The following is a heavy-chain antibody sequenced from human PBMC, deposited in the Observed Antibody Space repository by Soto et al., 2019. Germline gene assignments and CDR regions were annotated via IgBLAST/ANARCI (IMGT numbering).Heavy chain of an antibody. V-gene: IGHV1-18*01. Sequence: ASVKVSCKASGYTFTSYGISWVRQAPGQGLEWMGWISAYNGNTNYAQKLQGRVTMTPDTSTSTAYMELRSLRSDDTAVYYCARGVLRYFWSGYYTLTHDAFDIWGQGTMVTVSS. D-gene: IGHD3-3*01. J-gene: IGHJ3*02. CDR2: ISAYNGNT. CDR3: ARGVLRYFWSGYYTLTHDAFDI. CDR1: GYTFTSYG.